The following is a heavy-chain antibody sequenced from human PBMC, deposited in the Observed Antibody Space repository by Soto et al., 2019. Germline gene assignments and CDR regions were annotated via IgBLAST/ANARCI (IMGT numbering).Heavy chain of an antibody. V-gene: IGHV4-59*08. CDR3: ARLFWAAYYDFWSGYPTGDYGMDV. CDR2: IYYSGST. D-gene: IGHD3-3*01. Sequence: TSETLSLTCTVSGGSISSYYWSWIRQPPGKGLEWIGYIYYSGSTYYNPSLKSRVTISVDTSKNQFSLKLSSVTAADTAVYYCARLFWAAYYDFWSGYPTGDYGMDVWGQGTTVTVSS. CDR1: GGSISSYY. J-gene: IGHJ6*02.